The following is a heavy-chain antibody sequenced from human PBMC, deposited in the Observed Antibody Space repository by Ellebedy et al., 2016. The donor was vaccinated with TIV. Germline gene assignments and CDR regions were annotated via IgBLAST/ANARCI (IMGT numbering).Heavy chain of an antibody. D-gene: IGHD3-10*01. J-gene: IGHJ5*02. Sequence: GESLKISCQGSGFSFDAHWIAWVRQMPGKGLEWMGTVFPRDSDTRYSPSFQGHVTISAEKSMNTAYLQWSSLKASDSAMYFCATRYYYGSGAYQSWGQGTLVTVSS. CDR1: GFSFDAHW. CDR3: ATRYYYGSGAYQS. V-gene: IGHV5-51*01. CDR2: VFPRDSDT.